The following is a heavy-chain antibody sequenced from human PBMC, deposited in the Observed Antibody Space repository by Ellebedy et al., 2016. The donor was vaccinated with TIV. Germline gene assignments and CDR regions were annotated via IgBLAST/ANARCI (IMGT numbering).Heavy chain of an antibody. V-gene: IGHV4-4*07. Sequence: SETLSLTCTVSGGSISSYYWSWIRQPAGKGLEWIGRIYTSGSTNYNPSLKSRVTMSVDTSKNQFSLKLSSVTAADTAVYYCAGGGADYHYYYGMDVWGQGTTVTVSS. CDR2: IYTSGST. J-gene: IGHJ6*02. CDR3: AGGGADYHYYYGMDV. D-gene: IGHD3-16*01. CDR1: GGSISSYY.